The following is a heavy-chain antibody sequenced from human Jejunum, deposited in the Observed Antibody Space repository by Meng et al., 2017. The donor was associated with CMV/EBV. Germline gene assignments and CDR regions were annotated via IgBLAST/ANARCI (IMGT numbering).Heavy chain of an antibody. Sequence: RLQESGPGLVKPAETLSLTCPASGDPISSGSHSWAWFRQPPGKRLEWIGSMYFSGIADYNPSLKSRVTISLHATQKQFSLRLTSVTAADSAVYFCARDLTNKWFYYWGQGTLVTVSS. V-gene: IGHV4-39*07. CDR1: GDPISSGSHS. J-gene: IGHJ4*02. CDR3: ARDLTNKWFYY. D-gene: IGHD1-26*01. CDR2: MYFSGIA.